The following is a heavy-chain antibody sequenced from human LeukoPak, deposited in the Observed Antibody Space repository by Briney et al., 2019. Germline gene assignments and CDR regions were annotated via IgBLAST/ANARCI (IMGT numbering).Heavy chain of an antibody. D-gene: IGHD2-8*01. CDR1: GFTFDDYA. Sequence: GGSLRLSCAASGFTFDDYAMHWVRQAPGQGLEWVSAISGSGGSTYYADSVKGRSTISRDNSKNTLYLQMNSLRAEDTAVYYCAKWARYCTNGVCYYFDYWGQGTLVTVS. CDR3: AKWARYCTNGVCYYFDY. J-gene: IGHJ4*02. CDR2: ISGSGGST. V-gene: IGHV3-23*01.